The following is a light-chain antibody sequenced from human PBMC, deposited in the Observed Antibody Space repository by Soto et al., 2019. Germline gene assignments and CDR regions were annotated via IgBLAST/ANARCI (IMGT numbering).Light chain of an antibody. V-gene: IGKV3-11*01. CDR3: QQRSNWPPLT. CDR2: DAS. J-gene: IGKJ4*01. Sequence: EIVLTQSPATLSLSPGERATLSCRASQSVSSYLAWYQQKPGQAPSILIYDASNRATGIPARFSGSGSGTDFTLTISSLEPEDFAVYYCQQRSNWPPLTFGGGTKVEIK. CDR1: QSVSSY.